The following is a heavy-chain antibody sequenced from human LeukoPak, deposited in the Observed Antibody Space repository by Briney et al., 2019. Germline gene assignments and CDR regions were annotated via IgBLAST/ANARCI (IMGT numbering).Heavy chain of an antibody. CDR2: ISSSSSYI. V-gene: IGHV3-21*01. Sequence: GGSLRLSCAASGFTFSSYSMNWVRQAPGKGLEWVSSISSSSSYIYYADSVKGRFTISRDNAKNSLYLQMNNLRAEDTAVYYCARDNYDSMFGYWGQGTLVTVSS. CDR1: GFTFSSYS. D-gene: IGHD3-22*01. CDR3: ARDNYDSMFGY. J-gene: IGHJ4*02.